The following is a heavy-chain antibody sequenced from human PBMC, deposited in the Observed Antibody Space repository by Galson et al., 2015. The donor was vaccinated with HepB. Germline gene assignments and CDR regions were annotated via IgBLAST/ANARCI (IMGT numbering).Heavy chain of an antibody. CDR1: GYTFTSYD. Sequence: SVKVSCKASGYTFTSYDISWVRQAPGQGLQWMGWISVYNGNTKYAQKLQGRVTMTTDTSTSTAYMELRSLRSDDTAVYYCAKEGWFGEGGHYFDYWGQGTLVTVSS. D-gene: IGHD3-10*01. V-gene: IGHV1-18*04. CDR2: ISVYNGNT. CDR3: AKEGWFGEGGHYFDY. J-gene: IGHJ4*02.